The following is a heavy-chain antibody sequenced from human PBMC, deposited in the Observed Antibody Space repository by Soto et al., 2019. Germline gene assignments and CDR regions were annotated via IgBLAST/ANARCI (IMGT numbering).Heavy chain of an antibody. CDR2: IYPGDSDT. J-gene: IGHJ6*02. CDR3: ATQSGYSYGYQIYYYYGMDV. V-gene: IGHV5-51*01. D-gene: IGHD5-18*01. CDR1: GYSFTSYW. Sequence: GESLKISCKGSGYSFTSYWIGWVRQMPGKGLEWMGIIYPGDSDTRYSPSFQGQVTVSADKSISTAYLQWSSLKASDTAMYYCATQSGYSYGYQIYYYYGMDVWGQGTTVTVSS.